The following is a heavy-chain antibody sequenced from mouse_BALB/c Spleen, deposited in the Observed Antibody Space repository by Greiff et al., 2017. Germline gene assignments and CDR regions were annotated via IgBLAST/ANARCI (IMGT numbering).Heavy chain of an antibody. CDR2: IWAGGST. CDR1: GFSLTSYG. J-gene: IGHJ3*01. CDR3: ARDAGGAY. Sequence: QVHVKQSGPGLVAPSQSLSITCTVSGFSLTSYGVHWVRQPPGKGLEWLGVIWAGGSTNYNSALMSRLSISKDNSKSQVFLKMNSLQTDDTAMYYCARDAGGAYWGQGTLVTVSA. V-gene: IGHV2-9*02.